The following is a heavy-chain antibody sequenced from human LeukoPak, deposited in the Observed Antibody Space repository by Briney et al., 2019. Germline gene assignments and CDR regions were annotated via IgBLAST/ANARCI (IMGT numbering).Heavy chain of an antibody. CDR2: ISAYNGNT. CDR1: GGTFSSYA. Sequence: ASVKVSCKASGGTFSSYAISWVRQAPGQGLEWMGWISAYNGNTNYAQKLQGRVTMTTDTSTSTAYMELRSLRSDDTAVYYCARGLRSMLNWFDPWGQGTLVTVSS. V-gene: IGHV1-18*01. J-gene: IGHJ5*02. CDR3: ARGLRSMLNWFDP. D-gene: IGHD2-8*01.